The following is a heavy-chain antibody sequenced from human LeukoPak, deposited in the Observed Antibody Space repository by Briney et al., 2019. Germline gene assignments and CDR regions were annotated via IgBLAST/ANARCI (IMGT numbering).Heavy chain of an antibody. V-gene: IGHV5-51*01. J-gene: IGHJ1*01. Sequence: GESLKISCKGSGYSFTSYWIGWVRQMPGKGLEWMGIIYPGDSDTRYSPSFRGQVTISADKSISTAYLQWSSLKASDTAMYYCARRGVTGEFTPLGEYFQHWGQGTLVTVSS. CDR1: GYSFTSYW. CDR3: ARRGVTGEFTPLGEYFQH. D-gene: IGHD3-10*01. CDR2: IYPGDSDT.